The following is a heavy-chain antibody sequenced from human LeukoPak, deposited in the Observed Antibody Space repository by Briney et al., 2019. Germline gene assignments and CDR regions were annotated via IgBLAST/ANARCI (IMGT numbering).Heavy chain of an antibody. CDR1: GFTFSSYS. V-gene: IGHV3-21*01. CDR3: ARDRQQLILGWFDP. CDR2: ISSSSSYI. Sequence: GGSLRLSCAASGFTFSSYSMNWVRQAPGKGLEWVSSISSSSSYIYYADSVKGRFTISRDNAKNSLYLQMNSLRAEDTAVYYCARDRQQLILGWFDPWGQGTLVTVSS. D-gene: IGHD6-13*01. J-gene: IGHJ5*02.